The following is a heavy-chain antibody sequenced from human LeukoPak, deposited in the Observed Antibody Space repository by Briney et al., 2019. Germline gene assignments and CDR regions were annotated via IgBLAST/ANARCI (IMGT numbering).Heavy chain of an antibody. CDR2: ISAYNSNT. CDR1: RYTFTRYG. CDR3: ARGGYNLYLDL. D-gene: IGHD5-24*01. V-gene: IGHV1-18*01. Sequence: GASVKVSCKASRYTFTRYGISSVRQAPGQRLEWLGWISAYNSNTDYAQMLQGRVTVTTDTSTSTAYMELRSLRSDDTAVYYCARGGYNLYLDLWGRGTLVTVSS. J-gene: IGHJ2*01.